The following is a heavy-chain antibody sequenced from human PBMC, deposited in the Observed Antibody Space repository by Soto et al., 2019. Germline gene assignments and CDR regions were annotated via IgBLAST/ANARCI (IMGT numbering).Heavy chain of an antibody. CDR1: GDSVSSTSAA. J-gene: IGHJ6*02. D-gene: IGHD1-26*01. V-gene: IGHV6-1*01. CDR2: TFYRSKWYY. Sequence: PSQTLSLTCAISGDSVSSTSAAWNWIRQSPSRGLEWLGRTFYRSKWYYDYAVSVKSRITINPDTSKNQFSLQLNSVTPEDTAVYYCSILLKLGADYYGMDFWGPGIMVTVSS. CDR3: SILLKLGADYYGMDF.